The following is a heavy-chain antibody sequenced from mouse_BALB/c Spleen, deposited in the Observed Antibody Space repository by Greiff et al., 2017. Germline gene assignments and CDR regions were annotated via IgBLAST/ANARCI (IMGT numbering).Heavy chain of an antibody. V-gene: IGHV2-4-1*01. D-gene: IGHD2-2*01. J-gene: IGHJ2*01. CDR2: IWSGGST. CDR3: ARGGGGYDGGYFDY. Sequence: VMLVESGPGLVQPSQSLSITCTVSGFSLTSYGVHWVRQSPGKGLEWLGVIWSGGSTDYNAAFISRLSISKDNSKSQVFFKMNSLQADDTAIYYCARGGGGYDGGYFDYWGQGTTLTVSS. CDR1: GFSLTSYG.